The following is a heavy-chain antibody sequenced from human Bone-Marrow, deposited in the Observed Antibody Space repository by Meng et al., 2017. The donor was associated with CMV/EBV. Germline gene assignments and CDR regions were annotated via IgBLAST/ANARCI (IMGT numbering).Heavy chain of an antibody. J-gene: IGHJ4*02. CDR3: ARGKWELLLDY. D-gene: IGHD1-26*01. V-gene: IGHV3-53*01. CDR2: IYSGGST. CDR1: GFAVSSNY. Sequence: GESLKISCAASGFAVSSNYMSWVRQAPGKGLEWVSVIYSGGSTYYADSVKGRFTISRDNSKNTLYLQMNSLRAEDTAVYYCARGKWELLLDYWGQGKLVPVSS.